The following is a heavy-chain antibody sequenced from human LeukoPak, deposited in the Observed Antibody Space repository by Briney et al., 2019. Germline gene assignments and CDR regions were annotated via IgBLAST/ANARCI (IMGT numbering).Heavy chain of an antibody. V-gene: IGHV3-23*01. CDR1: GFTFSSYA. CDR2: ISGSGGNT. J-gene: IGHJ4*02. D-gene: IGHD6-19*01. CDR3: AKDQEAVAGLSPPGY. Sequence: GGSLRLSCAASGFTFSSYAMSWVRQAPGKGLEWASAISGSGGNTYYADSVKGRFTISRDNSKNTLYLQMSSLRAEDTAVYYCAKDQEAVAGLSPPGYWGQGTLVTVSS.